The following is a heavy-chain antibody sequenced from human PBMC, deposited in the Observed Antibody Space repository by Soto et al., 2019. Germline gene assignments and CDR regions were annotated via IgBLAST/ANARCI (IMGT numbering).Heavy chain of an antibody. D-gene: IGHD1-1*01. J-gene: IGHJ3*02. CDR2: TIPIFGTS. V-gene: IGHV1-69*06. CDR1: GGTFSIYG. Sequence: SVKVSCKASGGTFSIYGGSGVRQAPGQGPEWMGGTIPIFGTSNYAQKFQGRVTINADKSTNTAYMELSSLRSEDTAVYYCASPYMRYFGFDIWGQGTTVTVSS. CDR3: ASPYMRYFGFDI.